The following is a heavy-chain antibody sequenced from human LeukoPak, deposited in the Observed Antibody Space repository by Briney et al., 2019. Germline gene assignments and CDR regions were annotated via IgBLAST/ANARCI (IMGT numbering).Heavy chain of an antibody. CDR1: GYSFSSGYY. CDR3: ARDWASTYNFVAFDI. Sequence: SETLSLTCTVSGYSFSSGYYWGWIRQPPGKGLEWIGSIYHSGSTYYNPSLKSRVTISVDTSKNQFSLKLSSVTAADTAVYYCARDWASTYNFVAFDIWGQGTMVTVSS. J-gene: IGHJ3*02. CDR2: IYHSGST. V-gene: IGHV4-38-2*02. D-gene: IGHD5-24*01.